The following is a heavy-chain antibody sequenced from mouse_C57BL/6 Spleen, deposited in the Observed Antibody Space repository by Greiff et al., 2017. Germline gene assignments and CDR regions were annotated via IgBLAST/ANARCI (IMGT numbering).Heavy chain of an antibody. V-gene: IGHV1-69*01. CDR2: IDPSDSYT. CDR3: ARWDSNSDY. CDR1: GYTFTSYW. Sequence: QVQLQQPGAELVMPGASVKLSCKASGYTFTSYWMHWVKQRPGQGLEWIGEIDPSDSYTNYNQKFKGKSTLTVDKSSSTAYMQLSSLTSEDSAVYYCARWDSNSDYWRQGTTLTVSS. J-gene: IGHJ2*01. D-gene: IGHD2-5*01.